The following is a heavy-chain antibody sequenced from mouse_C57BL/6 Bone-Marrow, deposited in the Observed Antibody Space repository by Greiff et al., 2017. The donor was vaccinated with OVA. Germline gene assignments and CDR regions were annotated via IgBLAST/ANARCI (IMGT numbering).Heavy chain of an antibody. D-gene: IGHD1-1*01. CDR3: ARAFYYGAPWFAY. J-gene: IGHJ3*01. V-gene: IGHV1-63*01. CDR2: IYPGGGYT. CDR1: GYTFTNYW. Sequence: VQLQQSGAELVRPGTSVKMSCKASGYTFTNYWIGWAKQRPGHGLEWIGDIYPGGGYTNYNEKFKGKATLTADKSSSTAYMQFSSLTSEDSAIYYCARAFYYGAPWFAYWGQGTLVTVSA.